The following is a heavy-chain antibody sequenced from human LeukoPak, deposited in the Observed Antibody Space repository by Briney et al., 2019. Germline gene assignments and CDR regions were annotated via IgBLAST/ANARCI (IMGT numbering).Heavy chain of an antibody. CDR2: LYTSGST. CDR3: ARAPPFGSWFDP. D-gene: IGHD3-10*01. CDR1: GGSISSYY. Sequence: PSETLSLTCTVSGGSISSYYWSWIRQPAGKGLEWLGRLYTSGSTNYNPSPKSRVTMSVDTSKNQFSLKVTSVTAADTAVYYCARAPPFGSWFDPWGPGTLVTVSS. J-gene: IGHJ5*02. V-gene: IGHV4-4*07.